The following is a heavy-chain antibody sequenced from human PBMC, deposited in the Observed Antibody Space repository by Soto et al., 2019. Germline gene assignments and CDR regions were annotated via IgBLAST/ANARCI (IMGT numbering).Heavy chain of an antibody. CDR2: IYYSGST. J-gene: IGHJ4*02. V-gene: IGHV4-30-4*01. CDR1: TRSFPIYDYY. D-gene: IGHD3-22*01. CDR3: AGSSGYGTSVSGHS. Sequence: SQPVPRTYNLATRSFPIYDYYRRWLRQPPGKGLEWIGYIYYSGSTYYNPSLKSRVTISVDTSKNQFSLKLSSVTAEDRAVYYWAGSSGYGTSVSGHSRGKSTLITV.